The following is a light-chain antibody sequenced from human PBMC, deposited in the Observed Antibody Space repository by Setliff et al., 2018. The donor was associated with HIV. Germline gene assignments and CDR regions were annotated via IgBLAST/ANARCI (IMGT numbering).Light chain of an antibody. J-gene: IGLJ1*01. Sequence: VLTQPPSVSGAPGQRVTMSCTGSSSNIGAGFDVHWYQHLPGTAPKLLIYDNTNRPSGVPDRFSGSKSGTSASLAISGLQAEDEADYYCSSFAGRLHVFGTGTKVTVL. V-gene: IGLV1-40*01. CDR2: DNT. CDR1: SSNIGAGFD. CDR3: SSFAGRLHV.